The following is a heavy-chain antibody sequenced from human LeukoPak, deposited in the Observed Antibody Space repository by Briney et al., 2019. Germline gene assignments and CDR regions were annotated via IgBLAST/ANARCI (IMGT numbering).Heavy chain of an antibody. D-gene: IGHD3-10*01. J-gene: IGHJ4*02. Sequence: SETLSLTCTVSGGSISSYYWSWIRQPPGKGLEWIGYIYYSGSTNYNPSLKSRVTISVDTSRNQFSLKLSSVTAADTAVYYCARGRYYGSGHFDYWGQGTLVTVSS. V-gene: IGHV4-59*01. CDR1: GGSISSYY. CDR3: ARGRYYGSGHFDY. CDR2: IYYSGST.